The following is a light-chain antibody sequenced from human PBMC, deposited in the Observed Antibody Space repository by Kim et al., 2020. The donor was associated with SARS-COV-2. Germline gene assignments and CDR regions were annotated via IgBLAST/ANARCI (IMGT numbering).Light chain of an antibody. Sequence: GQSITISCPGTRRDVESCNLVSWYQQEPGKAPKLMIYEATKRPSGVSNRFSGYKSGNTASLTISGLQAEDEADYYCCSYADTSTLVFGGGTKLTVL. V-gene: IGLV2-23*01. CDR1: RRDVESCNL. J-gene: IGLJ2*01. CDR2: EAT. CDR3: CSYADTSTLV.